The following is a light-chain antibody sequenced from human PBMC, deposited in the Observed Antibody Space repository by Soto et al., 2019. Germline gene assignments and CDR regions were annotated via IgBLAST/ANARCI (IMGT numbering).Light chain of an antibody. V-gene: IGKV3-11*01. CDR1: QSVSSY. CDR3: QQRSNWPPWT. Sequence: EIVLTQSPATLSLSPGERATLSCRASQSVSSYLAWYQQKPGQAPRLLIYDASNGATGIPARFSGSGSGTDFTLTISSLEPEDFAVYYCQQRSNWPPWTFGQGTKV. CDR2: DAS. J-gene: IGKJ1*01.